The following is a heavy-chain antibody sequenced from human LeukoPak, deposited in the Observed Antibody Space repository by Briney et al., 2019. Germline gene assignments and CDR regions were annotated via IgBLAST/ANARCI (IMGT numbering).Heavy chain of an antibody. D-gene: IGHD3-9*01. V-gene: IGHV3-48*03. J-gene: IGHJ4*02. CDR1: GFTFNSYE. Sequence: PGGSLRLSCAASGFTFNSYEMNWVRQAPGKRLEWVSYISSSGSTIYYADSVKGRFTISRDNAKNSLYLQMNSLRAEDTAVYYCAREDYDILTGYLLGFDYWGQGTLVTVSS. CDR3: AREDYDILTGYLLGFDY. CDR2: ISSSGSTI.